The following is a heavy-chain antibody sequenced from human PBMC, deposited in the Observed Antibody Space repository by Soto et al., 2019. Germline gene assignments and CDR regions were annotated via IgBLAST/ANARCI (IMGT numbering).Heavy chain of an antibody. CDR3: TTDGYSGSYYHYFDY. CDR1: GFTFSNAW. CDR2: IKSKTDGGTT. J-gene: IGHJ4*02. D-gene: IGHD1-26*01. V-gene: IGHV3-15*01. Sequence: ESGGGLVKPGGSLRLSCAASGFTFSNAWMSWVRQAPGKGLEWVGRIKSKTDGGTTDYAAPVKGRFTISRDDSKNTLYLQMNSLKTEDTAVYYCTTDGYSGSYYHYFDYWGQGTLVTVSS.